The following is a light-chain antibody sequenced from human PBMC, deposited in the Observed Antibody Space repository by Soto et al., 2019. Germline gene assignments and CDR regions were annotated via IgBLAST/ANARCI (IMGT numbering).Light chain of an antibody. CDR2: KAS. CDR1: QSISSW. J-gene: IGKJ5*01. Sequence: DTQMTQFPSTLSASLGDRVTITCRASQSISSWLAWYQQKPGKVPNLLMYKASTLETGVPSRFSGRGSGTEFTLTITNLQPDDFGTYYCKQYNSYPITFGQGTRLEIK. V-gene: IGKV1-5*03. CDR3: KQYNSYPIT.